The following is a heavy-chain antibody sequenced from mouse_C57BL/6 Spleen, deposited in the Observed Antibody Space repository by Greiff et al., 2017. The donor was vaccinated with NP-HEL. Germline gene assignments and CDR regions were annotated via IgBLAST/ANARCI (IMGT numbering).Heavy chain of an antibody. CDR1: GYTFTDYN. CDR2: INPNNGGT. Sequence: VQLQQSGPELVKPGASVKMSCKASGYTFTDYNMHWVKQSHGKSLEWIGYINPNNGGTSYNQKFKGKATLTVNKSSSTAYMELRSLTSEDSAVYYCARSYYYGSSRAWFAYWGQGTLVTVSA. CDR3: ARSYYYGSSRAWFAY. J-gene: IGHJ3*01. V-gene: IGHV1-22*01. D-gene: IGHD1-1*01.